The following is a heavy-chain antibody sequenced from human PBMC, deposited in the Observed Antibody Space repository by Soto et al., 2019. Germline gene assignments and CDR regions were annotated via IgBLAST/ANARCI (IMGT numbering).Heavy chain of an antibody. CDR1: IFTCSNYG. J-gene: IGHJ6*02. Sequence: HPGWSLRLSCSASIFTCSNYGMHWVRQAPGKGLEWVAVIWYDGSNKYYADSVKGRFTVSRDNSKNTLYLQMNSLRAEDTAVYYCARDDIPGRAVAIYGMDVWGQGTTVTVSS. D-gene: IGHD6-19*01. CDR2: IWYDGSNK. V-gene: IGHV3-33*01. CDR3: ARDDIPGRAVAIYGMDV.